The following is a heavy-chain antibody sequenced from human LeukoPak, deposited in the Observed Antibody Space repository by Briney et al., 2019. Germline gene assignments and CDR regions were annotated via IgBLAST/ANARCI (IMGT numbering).Heavy chain of an antibody. Sequence: PGGSLRLSCAASGFTFSSYWMSWIRQAPGKGLEWVANIKQDGSEIYYVDSVKGRFTISRDNAKDSLSLQMNSLKVEDTAVYYCARGDNGRYFADNDSWGQGTLVTVSS. V-gene: IGHV3-7*01. D-gene: IGHD2-8*01. CDR2: IKQDGSEI. CDR3: ARGDNGRYFADNDS. J-gene: IGHJ4*02. CDR1: GFTFSSYW.